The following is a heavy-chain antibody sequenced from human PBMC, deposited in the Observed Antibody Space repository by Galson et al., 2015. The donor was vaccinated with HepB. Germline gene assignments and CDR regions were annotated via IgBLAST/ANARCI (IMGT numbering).Heavy chain of an antibody. CDR3: ARDLGYGGWYNSDAFDI. CDR1: GFTFSSYW. V-gene: IGHV3-7*01. Sequence: SLRLSCAASGFTFSSYWMSWVRQAPGKGLEWVANIKQDGSEKYYVDSVKGRFTISRDNANNSLYLQMNSLRAEDTAVYYCARDLGYGGWYNSDAFDIWGQGTMVTVSS. D-gene: IGHD6-19*01. CDR2: IKQDGSEK. J-gene: IGHJ3*02.